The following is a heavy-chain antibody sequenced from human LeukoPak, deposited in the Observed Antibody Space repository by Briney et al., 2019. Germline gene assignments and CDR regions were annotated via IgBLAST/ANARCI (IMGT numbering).Heavy chain of an antibody. CDR1: GGSFSGYY. CDR2: IYYSGST. D-gene: IGHD3-10*01. CDR3: ARDGPITMVRGVIHSNWFDP. J-gene: IGHJ5*02. Sequence: SETLSLTCAVYGGSFSGYYWSWIRQPPGKGLEWIGYIYYSGSTNYNPSLKSRVTISVDTSKNQFSLKLSSVTAADTAVYYCARDGPITMVRGVIHSNWFDPWGQGTLVTVSS. V-gene: IGHV4-59*01.